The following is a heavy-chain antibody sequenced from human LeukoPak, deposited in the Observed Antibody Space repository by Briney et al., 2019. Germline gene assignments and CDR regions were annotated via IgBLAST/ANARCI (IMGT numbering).Heavy chain of an antibody. CDR1: GFTFSDYY. D-gene: IGHD6-13*01. CDR2: ISSSGSTI. V-gene: IGHV3-11*01. Sequence: PGGSLRLSCAASGFTFSDYYMSWIRQAPGKGLEWVSYISSSGSTIYYADSVKGRFTISRDNAKNSLYLQINSLRAEDTAVYYCARDAIAAAGIYGMDVWGQGTTVTVSS. CDR3: ARDAIAAAGIYGMDV. J-gene: IGHJ6*02.